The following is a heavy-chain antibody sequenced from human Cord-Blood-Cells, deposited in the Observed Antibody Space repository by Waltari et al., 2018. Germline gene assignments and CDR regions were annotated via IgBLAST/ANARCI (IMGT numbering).Heavy chain of an antibody. Sequence: QVQLQESGPGLVKPSETLSLTCPVSGGSISSYYWSWIRQPAGKGMEWIGRIYTSGSTNYNPSLKSRVTMSVDTSKNQFSLKLSSVTAADTAVYYCARDNVLQGFLEWLSGGYYYYYYMDVWGKGTTVTVSS. V-gene: IGHV4-4*07. CDR3: ARDNVLQGFLEWLSGGYYYYYYMDV. D-gene: IGHD3-3*01. CDR1: GGSISSYY. CDR2: IYTSGST. J-gene: IGHJ6*03.